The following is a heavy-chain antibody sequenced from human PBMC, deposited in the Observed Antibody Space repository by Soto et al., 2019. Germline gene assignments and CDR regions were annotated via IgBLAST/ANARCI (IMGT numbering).Heavy chain of an antibody. CDR1: GASITSSY. V-gene: IGHV4-59*01. J-gene: IGHJ4*02. CDR3: ARGGNRYSNVASGVGGFDY. Sequence: QMQLQESGPGLVKPSETLSLTCTVSGASITSSYWSWIRQSPGKGLEWIAYVYHTGATNYNPSLESRVTISLDTSKSQFSLNLTSLSTADTAVYFCARGGNRYSNVASGVGGFDYWGQGSLVTVSS. CDR2: VYHTGAT. D-gene: IGHD4-4*01.